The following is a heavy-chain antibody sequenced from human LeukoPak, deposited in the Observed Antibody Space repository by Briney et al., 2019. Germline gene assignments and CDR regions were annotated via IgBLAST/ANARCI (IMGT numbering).Heavy chain of an antibody. CDR2: IGGGGRST. D-gene: IGHD3-3*01. Sequence: GGSLRLSCAASGFTFSNYAMSWVRQAPGKGLEWVSGIGGGGRSTYYADSVKGRFTISRDNSKNTLFLQMNSLRAEDTAVYYCAKSLGGYYRPIDYWGQGTLVTVSS. J-gene: IGHJ4*02. V-gene: IGHV3-23*01. CDR3: AKSLGGYYRPIDY. CDR1: GFTFSNYA.